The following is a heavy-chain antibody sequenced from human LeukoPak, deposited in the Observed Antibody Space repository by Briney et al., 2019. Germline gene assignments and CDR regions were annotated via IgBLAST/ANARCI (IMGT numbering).Heavy chain of an antibody. J-gene: IGHJ4*02. V-gene: IGHV4-30-2*01. D-gene: IGHD6-13*01. CDR2: IYHSGST. Sequence: SETLSLTCTVSGGSISSGGYYWSWIRQPPGKGLEWIGYIYHSGSTYYNPSLKSRVTISVDRSKNQFSLKLSSVTAADTAVYYSASPYSSSWYYFDYWGQGTLVTVSS. CDR3: ASPYSSSWYYFDY. CDR1: GGSISSGGYY.